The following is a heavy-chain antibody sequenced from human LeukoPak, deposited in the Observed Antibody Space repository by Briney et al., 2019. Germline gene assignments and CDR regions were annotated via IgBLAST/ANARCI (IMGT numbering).Heavy chain of an antibody. CDR1: GFTFSSYG. CDR2: ISYDGSNK. V-gene: IGHV3-30*18. D-gene: IGHD3-16*01. J-gene: IGHJ4*02. CDR3: AKGLYDLDY. Sequence: GGSLRLSCAASGFTFSSYGMHWVRQAPGKGLEWVAVISYDGSNKYYADSVKGRFTISRDNSKNTLYLQMNSLRAENTAVYYCAKGLYDLDYWGQGTLATVSS.